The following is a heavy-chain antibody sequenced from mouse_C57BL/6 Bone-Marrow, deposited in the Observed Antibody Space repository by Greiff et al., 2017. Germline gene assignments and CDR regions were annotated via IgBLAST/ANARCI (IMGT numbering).Heavy chain of an antibody. D-gene: IGHD1-1*01. CDR2: ISSGSSTI. V-gene: IGHV5-17*01. CDR1: GFTFSDYG. Sequence: EVQRVESGGGLVKPGGSLKLSCAASGFTFSDYGMHWVRQAPEKGLEWVAYISSGSSTIYYADTVKGRFTISRDNAKNTLFLQMTSLRSEDTAMYYWAITTVVATDAMDYWGQGTSVTVSS. CDR3: AITTVVATDAMDY. J-gene: IGHJ4*01.